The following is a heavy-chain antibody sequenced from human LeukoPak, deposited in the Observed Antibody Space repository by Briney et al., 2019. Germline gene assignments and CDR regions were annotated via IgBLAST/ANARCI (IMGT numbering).Heavy chain of an antibody. J-gene: IGHJ4*02. D-gene: IGHD5-24*01. Sequence: ASVKVSCKTSGYTFTSYGISLVRQAPGRGLEWMGWISAYNGNTNYAQKLQGRVTMTTDTSTSTAYMELRSLRSDDTAVYYCARDGRRDGYKPTADYWGQGTLVTVSS. V-gene: IGHV1-18*01. CDR2: ISAYNGNT. CDR1: GYTFTSYG. CDR3: ARDGRRDGYKPTADY.